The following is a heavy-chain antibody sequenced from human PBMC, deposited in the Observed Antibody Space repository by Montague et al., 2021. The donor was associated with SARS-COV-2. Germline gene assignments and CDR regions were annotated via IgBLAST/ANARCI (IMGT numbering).Heavy chain of an antibody. CDR1: GSSISSSSYY. CDR3: ARVGRQQLVRLSGMDV. J-gene: IGHJ6*02. CDR2: IYYSGST. V-gene: IGHV4-39*07. Sequence: SETLSLTCTVSGSSISSSSYYWGWIRRPPGKGLEWIGSIYYSGSTYYNPSLKSRVTISVDTSKNQFSLKLSSVTAADTAVYYCARVGRQQLVRLSGMDVWGQGTTVTVSS. D-gene: IGHD6-13*01.